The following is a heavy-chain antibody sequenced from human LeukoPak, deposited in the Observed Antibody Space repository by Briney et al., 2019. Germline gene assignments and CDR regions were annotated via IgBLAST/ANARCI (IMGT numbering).Heavy chain of an antibody. D-gene: IGHD2-2*01. Sequence: PGRSLRLSCVASGFTFNTYGIHWVRQAPGKGLEWVAGISVDGNNKDYSDSVKGRFTISRDNSKNNLYLQMNSLRAEDTAVYYCAKAAYCTSTSCHFSGYAQRPLDSWGQGTLVTVSS. V-gene: IGHV3-30*18. CDR2: ISVDGNNK. CDR3: AKAAYCTSTSCHFSGYAQRPLDS. J-gene: IGHJ4*02. CDR1: GFTFNTYG.